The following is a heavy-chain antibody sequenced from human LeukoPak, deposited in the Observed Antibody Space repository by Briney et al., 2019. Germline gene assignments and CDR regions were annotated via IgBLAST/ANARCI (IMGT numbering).Heavy chain of an antibody. CDR2: IGGSGGST. Sequence: GGSLRLSCVASGFTFSSYAMIWVRQAPGKGLEWASVIGGSGGSTNYADSVKGRFTISRDNSKNTLYLQMNSLRAEDTAVYYCAKLADNYYGSGTYLDYFDYWGQGTLVTVSS. CDR3: AKLADNYYGSGTYLDYFDY. V-gene: IGHV3-23*01. D-gene: IGHD3-10*01. CDR1: GFTFSSYA. J-gene: IGHJ4*02.